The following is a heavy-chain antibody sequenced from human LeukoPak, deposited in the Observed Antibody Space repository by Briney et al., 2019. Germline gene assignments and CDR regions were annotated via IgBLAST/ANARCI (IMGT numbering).Heavy chain of an antibody. D-gene: IGHD3-10*01. V-gene: IGHV1-2*02. CDR3: ARVRGKVYYGSGSYWFDP. Sequence: ASVKVSCKASGYTFTGYYMHWVRQAPGQGLEWMGWINPNSGGTNYAQKFQGRVTMTRDTSISTAYMELGRLRSDDTAVYYCARVRGKVYYGSGSYWFDPWGQGTLVTVSS. CDR2: INPNSGGT. J-gene: IGHJ5*02. CDR1: GYTFTGYY.